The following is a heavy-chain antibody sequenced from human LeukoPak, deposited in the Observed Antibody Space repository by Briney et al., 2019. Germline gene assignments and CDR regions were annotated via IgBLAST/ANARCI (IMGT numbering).Heavy chain of an antibody. V-gene: IGHV1-46*01. Sequence: ASVKVSCKASGYTFTSYYMHWVRQAPGQGLEWMGIINPSGGSTSYAQKFQGRVTITRDTSTSTVYMELSSLRSEDTAVYYCARGRANYCSSTSCYTEAYFDYWGQGTLVTVSS. J-gene: IGHJ4*02. D-gene: IGHD2-2*02. CDR3: ARGRANYCSSTSCYTEAYFDY. CDR2: INPSGGST. CDR1: GYTFTSYY.